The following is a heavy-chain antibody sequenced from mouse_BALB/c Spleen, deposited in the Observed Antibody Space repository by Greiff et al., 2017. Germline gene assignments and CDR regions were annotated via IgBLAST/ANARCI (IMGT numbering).Heavy chain of an antibody. D-gene: IGHD3-1*01. CDR3: ARHKGFGGAMDY. CDR1: GFAFSSYD. Sequence: EVMLVESGGGLVKPGGSLKLSCAASGFAFSSYDMSWVRQTPEKRLEWVAYISSGGGSTYYPDTVKGRFTISRDNAKNTLYLQMSSLKSEDTAMYYCARHKGFGGAMDYWGQGTSVTVSS. CDR2: ISSGGGST. J-gene: IGHJ4*01. V-gene: IGHV5-12-1*01.